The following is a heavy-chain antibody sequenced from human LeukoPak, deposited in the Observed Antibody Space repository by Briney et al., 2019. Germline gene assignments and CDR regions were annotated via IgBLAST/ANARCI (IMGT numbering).Heavy chain of an antibody. D-gene: IGHD4-17*01. V-gene: IGHV4-59*01. Sequence: SETLSLTCTVSGGSISSYYWSWIRQPPGKGLEWIGYIYYSGSTNYNPSLKSRVTISVDTSKDQFSLKLSSVTAADTAVYYCARGGDYGEIDYWGQGTLSPSPQ. CDR1: GGSISSYY. CDR2: IYYSGST. CDR3: ARGGDYGEIDY. J-gene: IGHJ4*02.